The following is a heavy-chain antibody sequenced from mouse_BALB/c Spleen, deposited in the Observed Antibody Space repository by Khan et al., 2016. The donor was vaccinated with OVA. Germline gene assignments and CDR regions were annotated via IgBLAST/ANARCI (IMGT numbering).Heavy chain of an antibody. CDR1: GYSITSDNV. J-gene: IGHJ2*01. CDR3: ARIYGGDFDY. D-gene: IGHD1-1*02. Sequence: EVQLVESGPGLVKPSQSLSITCTVTGYSITSDNVWYLIRQLPGNLLELMGFISYSGDTNYNQSLKNRVTITRDTSKNQFFLQWKSVTMEDTATYYCARIYGGDFDYWGQGTTLTVSS. V-gene: IGHV3-2*02. CDR2: ISYSGDT.